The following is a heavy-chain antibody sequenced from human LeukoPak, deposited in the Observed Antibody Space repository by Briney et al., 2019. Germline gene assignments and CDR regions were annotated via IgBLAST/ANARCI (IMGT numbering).Heavy chain of an antibody. V-gene: IGHV3-9*01. CDR1: GFIFNDYA. D-gene: IGHD3-3*01. J-gene: IGHJ4*02. Sequence: GRPLRLSCAASGFIFNDYAMHWVRQPPGKGLEWVSTISWNSGNKLYTDSVKGRFTISRDNAENSLYLQMTGLRPEDTALYYCAKDMDFWSGSDYWGQGTLVTVSS. CDR2: ISWNSGNK. CDR3: AKDMDFWSGSDY.